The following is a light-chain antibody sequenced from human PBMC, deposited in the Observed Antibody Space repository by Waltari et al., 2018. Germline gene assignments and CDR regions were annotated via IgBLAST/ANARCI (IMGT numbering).Light chain of an antibody. J-gene: IGLJ2*01. CDR3: SSYTSSGVV. CDR2: DVY. V-gene: IGLV2-14*01. Sequence: QSALTQPASVSGSPGQAIIISCTGTRRDVGGFDHVSWYQQYPGKATRLIIYDVYNRPSGVSNRFSGSKSDNTASLTISGLQAEDESVYYCSSYTSSGVVFGGGTKLTVL. CDR1: RRDVGGFDH.